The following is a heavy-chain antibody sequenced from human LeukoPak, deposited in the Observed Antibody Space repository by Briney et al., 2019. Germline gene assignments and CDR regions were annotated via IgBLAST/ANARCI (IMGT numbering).Heavy chain of an antibody. CDR1: GGSFSGYY. D-gene: IGHD3-16*01. V-gene: IGHV4-34*01. J-gene: IGHJ4*02. Sequence: SETLSLTYAVYGGSFSGYYWSWIRQPPGKGLEWIGEINHSGSTNYNPSLKSRVAISVDTSKNQFSLKLSSVTAADTAVYYCASPLGADLTWGQGTLVTVSS. CDR2: INHSGST. CDR3: ASPLGADLT.